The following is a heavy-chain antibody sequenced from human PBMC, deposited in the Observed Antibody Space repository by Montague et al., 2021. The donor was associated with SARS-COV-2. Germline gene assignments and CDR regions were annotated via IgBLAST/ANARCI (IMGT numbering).Heavy chain of an antibody. V-gene: IGHV4-39*07. D-gene: IGHD6-13*01. CDR2: ISYSGGT. CDR3: VRDQSLSWFDY. CDR1: GGSMSTTTHY. J-gene: IGHJ4*02. Sequence: SETLSLTCTVSGGSMSTTTHYWGWIRQPPGRGLEWIGTISYSGGTYYNPSLKSRVTISVDTSKNQFSLQLTSVTAADTAVYYCVRDQSLSWFDYWGQGTLVTVSS.